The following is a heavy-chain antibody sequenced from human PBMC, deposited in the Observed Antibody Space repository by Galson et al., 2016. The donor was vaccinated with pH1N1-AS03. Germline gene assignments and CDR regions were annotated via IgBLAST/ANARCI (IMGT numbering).Heavy chain of an antibody. V-gene: IGHV1-2*04. CDR3: ARDPRGPCTSATCPTTYYFGMDV. D-gene: IGHD2-2*01. CDR2: INTDSGVT. Sequence: QSRAEVKKPGASVKVSCKASGYIFTGFYVHWVRQAPGQGLEWMGWINTDSGVTNYAQTFEAWVTMTRDTSVSTAYMELYGLKSDDTAVYYCARDPRGPCTSATCPTTYYFGMDVWGQGTTVIVSS. J-gene: IGHJ6*02. CDR1: GYIFTGFY.